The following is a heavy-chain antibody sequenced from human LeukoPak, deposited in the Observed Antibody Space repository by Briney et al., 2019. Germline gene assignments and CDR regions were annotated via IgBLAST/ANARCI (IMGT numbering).Heavy chain of an antibody. D-gene: IGHD4-23*01. CDR1: GFTFSNYA. Sequence: GGSLRLSCAASGFTFSNYAMSWVRQAPGKGLVWVSRIASDGSSTTYADSVKGRFSISRDNAKNTLYLQMNSLRVEDTAVYYCARGRPHGNDYWGQGTLVTVSS. V-gene: IGHV3-74*01. CDR3: ARGRPHGNDY. CDR2: IASDGSST. J-gene: IGHJ4*02.